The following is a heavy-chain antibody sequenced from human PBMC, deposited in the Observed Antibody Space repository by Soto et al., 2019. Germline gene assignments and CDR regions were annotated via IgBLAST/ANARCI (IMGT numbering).Heavy chain of an antibody. CDR2: ISAYDANT. CDR1: GYTFTSYG. J-gene: IGHJ6*02. Sequence: GASVKVSCKASGYTFTSYGISWVRRAPGQGLDWVGWISAYDANTKYAQDLQGRVTMTTDTSTSTAYMELRSLRSDDTAMYYCARLSGGSYNTCYFYYGMDVWGQGTTVTVSS. D-gene: IGHD2-15*01. V-gene: IGHV1-18*04. CDR3: ARLSGGSYNTCYFYYGMDV.